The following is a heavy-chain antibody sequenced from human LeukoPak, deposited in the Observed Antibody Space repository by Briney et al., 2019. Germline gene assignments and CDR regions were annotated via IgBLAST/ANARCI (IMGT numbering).Heavy chain of an antibody. J-gene: IGHJ4*02. Sequence: PSETLSLTCAVSGYSISSGYYWGWIRQPPGKGLEWIGSIYHNGSTYYNPSLKSRVTISVDTSKNQFSLKLSSVTAADTAVYYCARGFLEDYYGSGAGYWGQGTLVTVSS. CDR3: ARGFLEDYYGSGAGY. V-gene: IGHV4-38-2*01. CDR2: IYHNGST. CDR1: GYSISSGYY. D-gene: IGHD3-10*01.